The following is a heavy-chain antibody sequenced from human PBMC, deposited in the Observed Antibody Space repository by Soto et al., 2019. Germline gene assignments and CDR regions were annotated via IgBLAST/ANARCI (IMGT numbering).Heavy chain of an antibody. V-gene: IGHV3-9*01. CDR2: ISWNSGSI. Sequence: GGSLRLSCAASGFTLDDYAMHWVRQAPGKGLEWVSGISWNSGSIGYADSVKGRFTISRDNAKNSPYLQMNSLRAEDTALYYCAKVNLIVYGHVDKAFDICGQGIMVTGSS. CDR1: GFTLDDYA. CDR3: AKVNLIVYGHVDKAFDI. D-gene: IGHD2-8*01. J-gene: IGHJ3*02.